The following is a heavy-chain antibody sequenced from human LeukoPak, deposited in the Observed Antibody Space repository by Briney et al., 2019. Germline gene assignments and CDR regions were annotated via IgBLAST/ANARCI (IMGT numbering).Heavy chain of an antibody. CDR1: GFTFSSYW. D-gene: IGHD3-22*01. J-gene: IGHJ4*02. CDR3: ARHVVAVGFDY. V-gene: IGHV3-7*01. CDR2: INQDGSEK. Sequence: PGGSLRLSCAASGFTFSSYWMSWVRQAPGKGLEWVANINQDGSEKYYVDSVKGRFTISRDNAKNSLCLQMNSLRAEDTAVYYCARHVVAVGFDYWGQGTLVTVSS.